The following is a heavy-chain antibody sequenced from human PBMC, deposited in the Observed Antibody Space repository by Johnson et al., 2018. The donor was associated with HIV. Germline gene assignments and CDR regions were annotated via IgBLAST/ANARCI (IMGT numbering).Heavy chain of an antibody. V-gene: IGHV3-11*04. CDR1: GFTVSSNY. D-gene: IGHD1-26*01. J-gene: IGHJ3*02. Sequence: QMQLVESGGGLVQPGGSLRLSCAASGFTVSSNYMSWVRQAPGKGLEWVSYISSSSSSIYYADSVKGRFTISRDNAKNSLYLQMNSLRAEDTAVYYWAREGSFGATIFTMFDAFDIWGQGTMVTVSS. CDR2: ISSSSSSI. CDR3: AREGSFGATIFTMFDAFDI.